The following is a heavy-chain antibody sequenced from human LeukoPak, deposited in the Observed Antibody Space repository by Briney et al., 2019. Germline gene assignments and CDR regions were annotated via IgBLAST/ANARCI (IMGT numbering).Heavy chain of an antibody. CDR3: ARDQVEEQGGD. CDR1: GFTFSSYC. V-gene: IGHV3-7*01. D-gene: IGHD3-16*01. CDR2: MNQGGSEK. J-gene: IGHJ4*02. Sequence: GGSLRLSCAASGFTFSSYCMSGVRQAPGKGLEWVANMNQGGSEKYYVDTGKGRFTLSRDNDKNSLYLQMNSLRAEDTAVYYCARDQVEEQGGDWGQGTLVTVSS.